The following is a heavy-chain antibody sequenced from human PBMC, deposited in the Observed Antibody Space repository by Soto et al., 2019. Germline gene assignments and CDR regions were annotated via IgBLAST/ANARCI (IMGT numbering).Heavy chain of an antibody. D-gene: IGHD3-9*01. CDR1: GFTFSSYA. J-gene: IGHJ4*02. CDR2: ISGSGGST. Sequence: GGSLRLSCAASGFTFSSYAMSWVRQAPGKGLEWVSAISGSGGSTYYADSVKGRFTISRDNSKNTLYLQMNSLRAEDTAVYYCAKLDLRYFDWLLPYYFDYWGQGTLVTVSS. CDR3: AKLDLRYFDWLLPYYFDY. V-gene: IGHV3-23*01.